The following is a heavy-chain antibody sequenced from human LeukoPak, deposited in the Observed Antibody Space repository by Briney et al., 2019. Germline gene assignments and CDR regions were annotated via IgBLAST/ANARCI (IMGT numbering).Heavy chain of an antibody. Sequence: GGSQRLSCAASGFTFNAFGMNWVRQAPGKGLEWVSYIGTTSGAIYYADSVKGRFTISRDSAKNSLYLQMNSLRAEDTAVYYCARFRTWGDKAFDYWGQGTLVTVSS. CDR1: GFTFNAFG. CDR3: ARFRTWGDKAFDY. D-gene: IGHD2-21*02. J-gene: IGHJ4*02. V-gene: IGHV3-48*01. CDR2: IGTTSGAI.